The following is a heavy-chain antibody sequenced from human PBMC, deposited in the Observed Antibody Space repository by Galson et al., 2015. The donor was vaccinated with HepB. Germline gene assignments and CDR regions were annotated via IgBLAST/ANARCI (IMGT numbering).Heavy chain of an antibody. CDR1: GFTFGNYA. CDR3: ARDLYHFGVLIRFDL. V-gene: IGHV3-30-3*01. D-gene: IGHD3-3*01. J-gene: IGHJ1*01. Sequence: SLRLSCAASGFTFGNYAMHWVRQAPGKGLEWVALTSSDETDIHYADSVRGRFTISRDNFRNTLYLHVNSLRPEDTAIYYCARDLYHFGVLIRFDLWGQGTPVTVPS. CDR2: TSSDETDI.